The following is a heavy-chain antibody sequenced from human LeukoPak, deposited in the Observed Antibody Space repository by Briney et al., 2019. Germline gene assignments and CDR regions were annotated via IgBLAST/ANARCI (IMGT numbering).Heavy chain of an antibody. V-gene: IGHV3-64D*06. Sequence: GGSLRLSCSASEFTFGTYAMLWVRLAPGKGLEYVSAISSNGRDAYYAASVRGRFSISRVNSNNTLYLQMSSLRPEDTAMYYCARFAAAGHSDFWGQGALVAVSS. J-gene: IGHJ4*02. D-gene: IGHD6-13*01. CDR1: EFTFGTYA. CDR3: ARFAAAGHSDF. CDR2: ISSNGRDA.